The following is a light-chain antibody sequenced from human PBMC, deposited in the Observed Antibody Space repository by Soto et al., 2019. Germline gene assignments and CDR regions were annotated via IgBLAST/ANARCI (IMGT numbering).Light chain of an antibody. CDR2: EVS. CDR3: SSYTRSSTGV. J-gene: IGLJ1*01. Sequence: QSVLTQPASVSGSPGQSITISCTGTSSDVGGYNYVSWYQQHPGKAPKLRIYEVSTRPSGVSNRFSGSKSGNTASLTISGLQAEDEADYCCSSYTRSSTGVFGTGTKVTV. V-gene: IGLV2-14*01. CDR1: SSDVGGYNY.